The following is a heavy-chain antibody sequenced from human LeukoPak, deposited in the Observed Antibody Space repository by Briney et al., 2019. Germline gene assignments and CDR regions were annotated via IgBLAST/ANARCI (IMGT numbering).Heavy chain of an antibody. CDR2: INHSGST. Sequence: SETLSLTCAVYGGSFSGYYWSWIRQPPGKGLEWIGEINHSGSTNYNPSLKSRVTISLDTSKNQFSLKLSSVTAADTAVYYCARGKIPLWSPTYIDYWGQETLVPVSS. D-gene: IGHD3-10*01. J-gene: IGHJ4*02. CDR1: GGSFSGYY. V-gene: IGHV4-34*01. CDR3: ARGKIPLWSPTYIDY.